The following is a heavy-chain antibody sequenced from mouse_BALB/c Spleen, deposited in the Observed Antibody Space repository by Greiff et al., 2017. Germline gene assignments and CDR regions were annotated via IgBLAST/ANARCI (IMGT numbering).Heavy chain of an antibody. V-gene: IGHV3-2*02. J-gene: IGHJ4*01. D-gene: IGHD1-1*02. CDR2: ISYSGST. CDR3: AREGYGSRAMDY. CDR1: GYSITSDYA. Sequence: EVKRMESGPGLVKPSQSLSLTCTVTGYSITSDYAWNWIRQFPGNKLEWMGYISYSGSTSYNPSLKSRISITRDTSKNQFFLQLNSVTTEDTATYYCAREGYGSRAMDYWGQGTSVTVSS.